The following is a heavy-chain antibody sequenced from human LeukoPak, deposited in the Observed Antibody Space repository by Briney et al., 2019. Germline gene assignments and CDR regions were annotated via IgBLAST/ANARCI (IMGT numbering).Heavy chain of an antibody. D-gene: IGHD1-26*01. Sequence: GGSLRPSCTASGSTFSTYPMAWVRQAPGQGLEWVSAISGNSVTIYYADSVKGRFTISRDNSKNTLYLQMYSLRAEDTAVYYCAKILSGTYSFDLWGQGTLVTVSS. J-gene: IGHJ4*02. CDR3: AKILSGTYSFDL. CDR2: ISGNSVTI. CDR1: GSTFSTYP. V-gene: IGHV3-23*01.